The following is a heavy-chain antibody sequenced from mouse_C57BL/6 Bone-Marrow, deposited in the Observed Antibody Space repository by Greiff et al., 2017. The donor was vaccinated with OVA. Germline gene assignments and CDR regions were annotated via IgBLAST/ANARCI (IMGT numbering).Heavy chain of an antibody. D-gene: IGHD2-2*01. V-gene: IGHV1-81*01. CDR1: GYTFTSYG. CDR2: IYPRSGNT. J-gene: IGHJ2*01. CDR3: AILATMVSYYFDY. Sequence: QVQLKESGAELARPGASVKLSCKASGYTFTSYGISWVKQRTGQGLEWIGEIYPRSGNTYYNEKFKGKATLTADKSSSTAYMELRSLTSEDSAVYVCAILATMVSYYFDYWGQGTTLTVSS.